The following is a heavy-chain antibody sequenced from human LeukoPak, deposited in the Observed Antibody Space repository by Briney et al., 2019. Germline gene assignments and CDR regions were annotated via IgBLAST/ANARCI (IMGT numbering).Heavy chain of an antibody. CDR1: GFTFSSYA. CDR2: ISAGGGST. V-gene: IGHV3-23*01. Sequence: GGSLRLSCAASGFTFSSYAMSWVRQAPGKGLEWVSGISAGGGSTYYADSVKGQFTISRVNSKNTLYLQMNSLRAEDTAVYYCAKEGYYYDDSGETNWGQGTLVTVSS. J-gene: IGHJ4*02. CDR3: AKEGYYYDDSGETN. D-gene: IGHD3-22*01.